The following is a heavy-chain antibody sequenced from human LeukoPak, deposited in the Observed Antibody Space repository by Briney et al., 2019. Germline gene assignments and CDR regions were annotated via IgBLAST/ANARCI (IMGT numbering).Heavy chain of an antibody. V-gene: IGHV3-23*01. CDR3: AKDLRPLSYEHYYYGMAV. D-gene: IGHD5-12*01. CDR2: ISGSGSNT. Sequence: GGSLRLSCATSGFSFSAYALNWVRQAPGKGLEWVSAISGSGSNTYYADSVKGRFTISRDSSKNTLYLQMNSLRVEDTAVYYCAKDLRPLSYEHYYYGMAVWGQGTTVTVSS. J-gene: IGHJ6*02. CDR1: GFSFSAYA.